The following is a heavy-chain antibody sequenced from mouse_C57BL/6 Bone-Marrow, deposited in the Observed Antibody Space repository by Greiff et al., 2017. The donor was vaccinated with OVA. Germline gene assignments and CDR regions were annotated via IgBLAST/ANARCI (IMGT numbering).Heavy chain of an antibody. J-gene: IGHJ4*01. CDR1: GFTFSDYG. CDR2: ISSGSSTI. Sequence: EVKLQESGGGLVKPGGSLQLSCAASGFTFSDYGMHWVRQAPEKGLEWVAYISSGSSTIYYADTVKGRFTISRDNAKNTLFLQMTSLRSEDTAMYYCASPHYYAMDYWGQGTSVTVSS. CDR3: ASPHYYAMDY. V-gene: IGHV5-17*01.